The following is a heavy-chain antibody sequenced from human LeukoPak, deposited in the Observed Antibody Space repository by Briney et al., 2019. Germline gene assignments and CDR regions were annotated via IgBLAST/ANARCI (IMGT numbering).Heavy chain of an antibody. CDR1: GFTFGDYA. CDR2: IRSKAYGGTT. CDR3: TRDGWHSSGWYEVDY. J-gene: IGHJ4*02. Sequence: GGSLRLSCTASGFTFGDYAMSWFRQAPGKGLEWVGFIRSKAYGGTTEYAASVKGRFTISRDDSKSIAYLQMNSLKTEDTAVYYCTRDGWHSSGWYEVDYWGQGTLVTVSS. D-gene: IGHD6-19*01. V-gene: IGHV3-49*03.